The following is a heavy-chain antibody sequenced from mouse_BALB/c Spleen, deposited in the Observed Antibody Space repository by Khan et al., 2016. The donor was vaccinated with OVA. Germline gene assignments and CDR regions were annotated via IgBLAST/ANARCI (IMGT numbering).Heavy chain of an antibody. V-gene: IGHV5-9-3*01. CDR1: GFTFSNYG. CDR3: ARTRGYYGSNYFDY. J-gene: IGHJ2*01. CDR2: ISSGGSYT. Sequence: EVELVESGGGLVKPGGSLKFSCAASGFTFSNYGMSWVRQTPEKRLEWVATISSGGSYTYYPDSVKGRFTITRDNANNTLFLKMSSLRSEDTAMYYCARTRGYYGSNYFDYWGQGTTLTVSS. D-gene: IGHD1-1*01.